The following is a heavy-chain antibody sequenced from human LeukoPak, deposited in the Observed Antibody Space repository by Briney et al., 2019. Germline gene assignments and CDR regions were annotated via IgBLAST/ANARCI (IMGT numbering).Heavy chain of an antibody. CDR3: ARGYYDILTGYWGLFDY. CDR1: GGSISSGSYY. Sequence: SETLSLTCTVSGGSISSGSYYWTWIRQPAGKELEWIGRIYSSGSTNYNPSLKSRVTISVDTSKNQFSLKLSSVTAADTAVYYCARGYYDILTGYWGLFDYWGQGTLVTVSS. D-gene: IGHD3-9*01. CDR2: IYSSGST. J-gene: IGHJ4*02. V-gene: IGHV4-61*02.